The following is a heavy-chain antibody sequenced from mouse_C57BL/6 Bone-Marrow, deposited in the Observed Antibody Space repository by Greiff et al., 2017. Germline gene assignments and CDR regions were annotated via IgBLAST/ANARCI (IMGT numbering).Heavy chain of an antibody. Sequence: VQLQQSGAELVRPGASVKLSCKASGYTFTDYYINWVTQRPGQGLEWIARLYPGRGNTYYNETFKGKATLTAEKSSSTAYMQLSILTSEDSAVYFCAREPTTVVHYYARDYWGQGTSVTVSS. J-gene: IGHJ4*01. CDR3: AREPTTVVHYYARDY. V-gene: IGHV1-76*01. D-gene: IGHD1-1*01. CDR2: LYPGRGNT. CDR1: GYTFTDYY.